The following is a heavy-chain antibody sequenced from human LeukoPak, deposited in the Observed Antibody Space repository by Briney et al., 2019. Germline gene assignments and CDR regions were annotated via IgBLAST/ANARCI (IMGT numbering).Heavy chain of an antibody. D-gene: IGHD6-6*01. CDR3: AREGSPTARPIVSNDY. Sequence: SETLSLTCTVSAGSISTYYWSWIRQPAGKGLEWIGRIHTSGNSDYNPSLKSRVTMSVDTSKNQFSLKVRSVTAADTAVYYCAREGSPTARPIVSNDYGGQGTLVTVSS. CDR1: AGSISTYY. J-gene: IGHJ4*02. CDR2: IHTSGNS. V-gene: IGHV4-4*07.